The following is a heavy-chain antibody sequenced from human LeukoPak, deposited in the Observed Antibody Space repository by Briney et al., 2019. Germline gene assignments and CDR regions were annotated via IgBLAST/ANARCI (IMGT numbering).Heavy chain of an antibody. Sequence: SVKVSCKASGGTFSSYAIGWVRQAPGQGLEWMGGIIPIFGTANYAQKFQGRVTITADESTSTAYMELSSLRSEDTAVYYCARVTMVRGAKGYYYGMDVWGKGTTVTVSS. CDR3: ARVTMVRGAKGYYYGMDV. CDR1: GGTFSSYA. CDR2: IIPIFGTA. D-gene: IGHD3-10*01. J-gene: IGHJ6*04. V-gene: IGHV1-69*13.